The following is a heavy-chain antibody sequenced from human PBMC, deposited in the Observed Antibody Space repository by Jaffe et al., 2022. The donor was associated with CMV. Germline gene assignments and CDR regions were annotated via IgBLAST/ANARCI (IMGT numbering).Heavy chain of an antibody. Sequence: QVQLVQSGAEVKKPGSSVKVSCKISGGNYAIGWIRQAPGQGLEWMGRIIPFAGTPSYAEKYQGRLTITADMSSSTVYMQLNSLRSDDSAVYYCARVGSTGSYLFFAYWGQGTLVSVSS. CDR3: ARVGSTGSYLFFAY. V-gene: IGHV1-69*06. CDR2: IIPFAGTP. CDR1: GGNYA. J-gene: IGHJ4*02. D-gene: IGHD3-16*02.